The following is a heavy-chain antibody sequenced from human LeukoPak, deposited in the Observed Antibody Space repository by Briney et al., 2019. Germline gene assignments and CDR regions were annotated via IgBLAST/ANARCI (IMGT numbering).Heavy chain of an antibody. CDR1: GFTFSTYA. D-gene: IGHD6-19*01. CDR3: VKDLRSGLPDY. V-gene: IGHV3-64D*06. CDR2: ISSDGGRT. Sequence: GGSLRLSCSASGFTFSTYAMHWVRQAPGKGLEYVSAISSDGGRTYYADSVEGRFTISRDNSKNTLYLQMSGLRAEDTALYYCVKDLRSGLPDYWGQGTLVTVSS. J-gene: IGHJ4*02.